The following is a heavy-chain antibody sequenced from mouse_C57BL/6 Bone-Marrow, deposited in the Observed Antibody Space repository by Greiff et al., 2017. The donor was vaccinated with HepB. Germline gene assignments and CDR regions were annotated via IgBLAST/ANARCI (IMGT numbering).Heavy chain of an antibody. V-gene: IGHV5-17*01. CDR3: ARQVLLRPYYFDY. D-gene: IGHD1-1*01. Sequence: DVMLVESGGGLVKPGGSLKLSCAASGFTFSDYGMHWVRQAPEKGLEWVAYISSGSSTIYYADTVKGRFTISRDNAKNTLFLQMTSLRSEDTAMYYCARQVLLRPYYFDYWGQGTTLTVSS. J-gene: IGHJ2*01. CDR1: GFTFSDYG. CDR2: ISSGSSTI.